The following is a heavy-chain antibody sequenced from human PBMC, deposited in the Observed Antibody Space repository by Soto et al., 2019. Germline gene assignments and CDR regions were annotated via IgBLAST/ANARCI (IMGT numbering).Heavy chain of an antibody. V-gene: IGHV1-24*01. CDR1: GYTLTELS. Sequence: ASVKVSCKVSGYTLTELSMHWVRQAPGKGLEWMGGFDPEDGETIYAQKFQGRVTMTEDTSTDTAYMELSSLRTEDTAVYYCATDLRDYYDRSGYSLIDYWGQGTLVTVSS. J-gene: IGHJ4*02. D-gene: IGHD3-22*01. CDR2: FDPEDGET. CDR3: ATDLRDYYDRSGYSLIDY.